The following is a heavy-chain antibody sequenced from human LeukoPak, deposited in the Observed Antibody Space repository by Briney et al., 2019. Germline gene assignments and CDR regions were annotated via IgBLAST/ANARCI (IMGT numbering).Heavy chain of an antibody. J-gene: IGHJ6*03. CDR2: IIPIFGTA. Sequence: GASVKVSCKASGGTFSSYAISRVRQAPGQGLEWMGGIIPIFGTANYAQKFQGRVTITTDESTSTAYMELSSLRSEDTAVYYCATLRGKYYDFWSGSDYYYMDVWGKGTTVTVSS. D-gene: IGHD3-3*01. CDR1: GGTFSSYA. V-gene: IGHV1-69*05. CDR3: ATLRGKYYDFWSGSDYYYMDV.